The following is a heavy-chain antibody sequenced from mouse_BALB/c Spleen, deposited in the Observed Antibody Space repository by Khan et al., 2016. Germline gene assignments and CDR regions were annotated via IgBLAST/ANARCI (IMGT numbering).Heavy chain of an antibody. CDR1: GDSITSGY. J-gene: IGHJ4*01. CDR3: ARWDGNYGYYAMDY. V-gene: IGHV3-8*02. Sequence: VRLQQSGPSLVKPSQTLSLTCSVTGDSITSGYWNWIRKFPGNKLEYMGYISYSGSTYYNPSLKSRISITRDTSKNQYYLQLNSVTTEDTATYYCARWDGNYGYYAMDYWGQGTSVTVSS. CDR2: ISYSGST. D-gene: IGHD2-1*01.